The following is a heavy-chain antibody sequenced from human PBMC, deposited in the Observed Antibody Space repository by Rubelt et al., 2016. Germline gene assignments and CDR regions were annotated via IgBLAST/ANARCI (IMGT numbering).Heavy chain of an antibody. V-gene: IGHV3-66*01. CDR3: ARGLKIAADNYYYYMDV. Sequence: EVQLLESGGDLGQPGGSLRLSCAASGFTVTNKYMGWARRAPGKGLAWVSVIYTGGSPYYTDTVKGRFTISRDNAKNSLYLQKNSLRADDTAVYYCARGLKIAADNYYYYMDVWGKGTTVTVSS. CDR1: GFTVTNKY. J-gene: IGHJ6*03. D-gene: IGHD6-25*01. CDR2: IYTGGSP.